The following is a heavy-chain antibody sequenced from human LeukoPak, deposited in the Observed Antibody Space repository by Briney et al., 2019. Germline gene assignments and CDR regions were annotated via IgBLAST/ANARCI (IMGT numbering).Heavy chain of an antibody. J-gene: IGHJ5*02. CDR1: GFTFSSYE. D-gene: IGHD2-2*01. CDR2: ISSSGSTI. Sequence: GGSLRLSCAASGFTFSSYEMNWVRQAPGKGLEWVSYISSSGSTIYYADSVKGRFTISRDNAKNSLYLQMNSLRAEDTAVYYCARKYQPLLYYASGWFDPWGQGTLVTVSP. CDR3: ARKYQPLLYYASGWFDP. V-gene: IGHV3-48*03.